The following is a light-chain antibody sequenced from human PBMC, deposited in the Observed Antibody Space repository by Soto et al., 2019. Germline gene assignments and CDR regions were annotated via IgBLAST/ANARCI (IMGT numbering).Light chain of an antibody. CDR2: GAA. CDR1: QSGSSSY. CDR3: QQYHNWPA. J-gene: IGKJ1*01. Sequence: EIVLTQSPCTLSLSPGERATRSCRASQSGSSSYLAGYQQKPGQAPRLLIYGAATRATGIPARFSGSGSGTEFTLTISSLQSEYFAVYYCQQYHNWPAFGQGTKVDIK. V-gene: IGKV3-15*01.